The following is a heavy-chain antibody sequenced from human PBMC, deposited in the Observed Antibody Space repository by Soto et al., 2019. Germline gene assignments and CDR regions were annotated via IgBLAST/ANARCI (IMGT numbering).Heavy chain of an antibody. V-gene: IGHV3-13*01. CDR2: IDSAGDA. CDR3: ARGGIRGVSWNWFEI. D-gene: IGHD3-10*01. J-gene: IGHJ5*02. CDR1: GFTFSRHD. Sequence: EVQLVESGGGLVQPGGSLRLSCAASGFTFSRHDMHWFRQVTGKGLEWVSGIDSAGDAKYPASVKGRFTISRENAKNSVHLQMNSLRVRDTAVYYCARGGIRGVSWNWFEIWCQGILVTVSS.